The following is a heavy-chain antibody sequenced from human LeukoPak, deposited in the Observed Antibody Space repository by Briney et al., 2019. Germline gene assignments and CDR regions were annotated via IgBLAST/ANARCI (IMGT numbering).Heavy chain of an antibody. CDR1: GGSISTHY. D-gene: IGHD6-13*01. CDR3: ARRGVSGSWYFFDY. V-gene: IGHV4-59*11. CDR2: IYHTGST. J-gene: IGHJ4*02. Sequence: SETLSLTCTVSGGSISTHYWRWVRQPPGRGLEWIGYIYHTGSTNLHPSLKSRVTISVDTSKNQFSLKLSSVTAADTAVYYCARRGVSGSWYFFDYWGQGTLITVSS.